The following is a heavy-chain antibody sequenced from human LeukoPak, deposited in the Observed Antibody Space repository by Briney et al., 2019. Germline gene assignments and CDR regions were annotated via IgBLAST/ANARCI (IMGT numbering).Heavy chain of an antibody. V-gene: IGHV4-39*07. CDR1: GCSLSSSSSY. Sequence: SETLSLTCTVSGCSLSSSSSYWGWIRQPPGKGLEWIGSMSYGGSTYYHPSLKSRLTISIDTSKNQFSLKLSSVTAADTAVYFCARDSTTWGRMGHWGRGTLVTVSS. CDR3: ARDSTTWGRMGH. CDR2: MSYGGST. D-gene: IGHD7-27*01. J-gene: IGHJ4*02.